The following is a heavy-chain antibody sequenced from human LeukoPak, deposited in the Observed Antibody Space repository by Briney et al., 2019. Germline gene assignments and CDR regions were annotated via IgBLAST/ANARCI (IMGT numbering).Heavy chain of an antibody. V-gene: IGHV3-33*06. Sequence: GRSLRLSCAASGFAFNTYAMHWVRQAPGQGLEWVALIWHDGSHKFYSNSVRGQFTISRDNSKNTVSLQMNNLIPEDTAFYYGAKEIFGSGSYQDFWGRETLLTVSS. CDR1: GFAFNTYA. CDR3: AKEIFGSGSYQDF. J-gene: IGHJ4*02. D-gene: IGHD3-10*01. CDR2: IWHDGSHK.